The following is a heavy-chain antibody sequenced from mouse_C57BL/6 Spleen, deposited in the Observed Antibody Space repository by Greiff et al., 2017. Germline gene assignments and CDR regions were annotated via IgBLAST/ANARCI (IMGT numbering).Heavy chain of an antibody. V-gene: IGHV1-64*01. D-gene: IGHD2-3*01. CDR3: ARMEIYDGYFYYFDD. CDR1: GYTFTSYW. Sequence: QVQLQQPGAELVKPGASVKLSCKASGYTFTSYWMHWVKQRPGQGLEWIGMIHPNSGSTNYNEKFKSKATLTVDKSSSTAYMQLSSLTSEDSAVYYCARMEIYDGYFYYFDDWGQGTTLTVSS. J-gene: IGHJ2*01. CDR2: IHPNSGST.